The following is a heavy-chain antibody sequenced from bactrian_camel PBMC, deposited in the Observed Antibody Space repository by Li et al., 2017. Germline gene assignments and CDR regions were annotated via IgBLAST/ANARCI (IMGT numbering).Heavy chain of an antibody. V-gene: IGHV3S1*01. CDR1: GSRITNYC. Sequence: HVQLVESGGGSVQAGGSLRLSCLLSGSRITNYCLGWFRQVPGKEREGVAAISTPSGPSYYVDSVEGRFSISRDNAKNTLYLQMSSLKPEDTAMYYCAADHGPRYWARPHEYAYSGQGTQVTVS. CDR3: AADHGPRYWARPHEYAY. CDR2: ISTPSGPS. D-gene: IGHD2*01. J-gene: IGHJ4*01.